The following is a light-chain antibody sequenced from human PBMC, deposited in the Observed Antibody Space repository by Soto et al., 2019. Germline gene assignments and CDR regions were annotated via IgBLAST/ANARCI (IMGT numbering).Light chain of an antibody. V-gene: IGLV2-14*01. CDR2: DVS. CDR3: SSYTRSSSYV. J-gene: IGLJ1*01. CDR1: SSDVGTYNS. Sequence: QSVLTRPAAVSGSPGQSIAISCTGTSSDVGTYNSVSWYQQYPGKAPKLMIHDVSNRPSGVSDRFSGSKSGNTASLTISGLQSEDEADYYCSSYTRSSSYVFGSGTKVTVL.